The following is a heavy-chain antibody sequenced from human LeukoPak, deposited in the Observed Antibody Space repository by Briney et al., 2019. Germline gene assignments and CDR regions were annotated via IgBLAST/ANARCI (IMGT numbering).Heavy chain of an antibody. Sequence: SETLSLTCTVSHGPINTYQWSWIRQPPGEGLEWIGYIYNNGNTNYNPSLNSRVTISVDTSTNQFSLKLTSVTAADTAVYYCARYRAFDIWGRGTLVTVSS. CDR1: HGPINTYQ. CDR3: ARYRAFDI. CDR2: IYNNGNT. V-gene: IGHV4-59*01. J-gene: IGHJ3*02.